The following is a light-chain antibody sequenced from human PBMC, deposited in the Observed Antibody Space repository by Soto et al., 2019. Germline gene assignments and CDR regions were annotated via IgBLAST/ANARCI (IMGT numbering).Light chain of an antibody. CDR2: AAS. CDR1: QGISSY. V-gene: IGKV1-9*01. Sequence: DIQLTQSPSFLSASVGDRVTITCRASQGISSYLAWYQQKPGKAPKLLIYAASTLQSGVPSRFSGSESGTEFTLTISSLQPEDFATYYCQQLNSYPFTFGGGIKVEIK. CDR3: QQLNSYPFT. J-gene: IGKJ4*01.